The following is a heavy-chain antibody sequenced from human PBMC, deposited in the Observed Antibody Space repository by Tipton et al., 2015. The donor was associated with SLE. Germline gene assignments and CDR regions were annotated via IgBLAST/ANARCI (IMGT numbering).Heavy chain of an antibody. CDR1: GGSISSDAYY. D-gene: IGHD3-22*01. Sequence: LSLTCSVSGGSISSDAYYWTWIRQLPGKGLEWIGYIHYSGSTYYNPSLTSRLTISVDTSKNQFSLKLSSVTAADTAVYYCARDTVSYYYDSSGLDYWGQGTLVTVSS. V-gene: IGHV4-31*03. J-gene: IGHJ4*02. CDR3: ARDTVSYYYDSSGLDY. CDR2: IHYSGST.